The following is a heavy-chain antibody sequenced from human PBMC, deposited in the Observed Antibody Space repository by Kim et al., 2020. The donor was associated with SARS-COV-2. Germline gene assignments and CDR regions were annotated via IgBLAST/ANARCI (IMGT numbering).Heavy chain of an antibody. D-gene: IGHD3-22*01. J-gene: IGHJ3*02. CDR1: GFAFDYSA. CDR2: ISFDGFNA. Sequence: GGSLRLSCAASGFAFDYSAIHWVRQAPGKGLEWVTVISFDGFNADYVDSVKGRFTISRDNSKNTVYLQMNSLRAGDTAVYYCARGGLGGYSRGRRAFDIWGQGTVVSVSS. V-gene: IGHV3-30-3*01. CDR3: ARGGLGGYSRGRRAFDI.